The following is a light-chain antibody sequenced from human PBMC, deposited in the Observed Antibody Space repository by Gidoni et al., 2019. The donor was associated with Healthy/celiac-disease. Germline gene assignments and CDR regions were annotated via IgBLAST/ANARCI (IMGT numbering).Light chain of an antibody. CDR1: KLGDKY. CDR2: QDS. J-gene: IGLJ3*02. CDR3: QAWDSSIWV. V-gene: IGLV3-1*01. Sequence: SYELTPPPSVSVSPGQTASITCSGDKLGDKYACWYQQKPGQSPVLVIYQDSKRPSGIPERFSGSNSGNTATLTISGTQAMDEADYYCQAWDSSIWVFGGGTKLTVL.